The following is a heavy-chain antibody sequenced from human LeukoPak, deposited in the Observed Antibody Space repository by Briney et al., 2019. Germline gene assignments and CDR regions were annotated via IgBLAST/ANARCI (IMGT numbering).Heavy chain of an antibody. V-gene: IGHV5-51*01. J-gene: IGHJ4*02. CDR2: IYPGDSDT. CDR3: ARSYYYDSSGYYWSYFDY. D-gene: IGHD3-22*01. Sequence: GESLKISCKGSGYSFTSYWIGWVRQMPGKGLEWMGIIYPGDSDTRYSPSFQGQVTISADKSISTAYLQWSSLKASDTAMYYCARSYYYDSSGYYWSYFDYWGQGTWSPSPQ. CDR1: GYSFTSYW.